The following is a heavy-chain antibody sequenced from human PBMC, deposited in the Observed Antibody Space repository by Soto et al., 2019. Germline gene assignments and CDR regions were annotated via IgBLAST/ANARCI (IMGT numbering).Heavy chain of an antibody. D-gene: IGHD3-16*02. V-gene: IGHV3-23*01. CDR2: ISGSGGST. CDR3: SVDYVWGSYRYPNWFDP. J-gene: IGHJ5*02. Sequence: PWGSLRLSCAASGFTFSSYAMSWVRQAPGKGLEWVSAISGSGGSTYYADSVKGRFTISRDNSKNTLYLQMNSLRAEDTAVYYCSVDYVWGSYRYPNWFDPWGQGTLVTVSS. CDR1: GFTFSSYA.